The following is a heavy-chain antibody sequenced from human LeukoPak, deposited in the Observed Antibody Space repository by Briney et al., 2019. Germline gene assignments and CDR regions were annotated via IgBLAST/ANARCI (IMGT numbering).Heavy chain of an antibody. D-gene: IGHD6-13*01. CDR1: GFTFSSYW. CDR3: ARGLYSSSSIVTVY. Sequence: PGGALRLSCAASGFTFSSYWMHWVRQTPGKGLVWVSRINSDWSSTRYVDSVKGRFTLYRDNAKNTLYLQMNSLRAEDTAVYYCARGLYSSSSIVTVYWGQGTLVTVSS. CDR2: INSDWSST. J-gene: IGHJ4*02. V-gene: IGHV3-74*01.